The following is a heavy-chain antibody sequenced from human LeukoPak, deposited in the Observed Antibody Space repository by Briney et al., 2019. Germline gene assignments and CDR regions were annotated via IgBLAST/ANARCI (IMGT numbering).Heavy chain of an antibody. CDR3: ARTYYYDSSGYSNIPFDY. V-gene: IGHV1-69*13. Sequence: SVKVSCKASGFTFTSHDYNWVRQATGQGLEWMGGIIPIFGTANYAQKFQGRVTITADESTSTAYIELSSLRSEDTAVYYCARTYYYDSSGYSNIPFDYWGQGTLVTVSS. D-gene: IGHD3-22*01. CDR1: GFTFTSHD. CDR2: IIPIFGTA. J-gene: IGHJ4*02.